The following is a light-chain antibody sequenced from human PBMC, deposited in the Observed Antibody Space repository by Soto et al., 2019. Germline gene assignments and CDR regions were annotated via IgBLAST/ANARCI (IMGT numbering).Light chain of an antibody. V-gene: IGKV3-15*01. CDR2: GAS. CDR3: QQLNAYPHS. Sequence: VVMTQSPATVSVSPGERATLSCRASQIVASNLAWYQQTPGQPPRLLIYGASTRASGIPARFSGSGSGTEFTLTVSSLQPEDFATYYCQQLNAYPHSFGGGTKVDI. J-gene: IGKJ4*01. CDR1: QIVASN.